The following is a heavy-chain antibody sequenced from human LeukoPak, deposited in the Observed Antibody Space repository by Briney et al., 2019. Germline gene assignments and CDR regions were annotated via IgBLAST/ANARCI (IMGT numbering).Heavy chain of an antibody. J-gene: IGHJ3*02. CDR1: GGSISSGSYY. V-gene: IGHV4-61*01. CDR2: IYYSGST. D-gene: IGHD6-13*01. Sequence: PSETLSLTCTVSGGSISSGSYYWSWIRQPPGKGLEWIGYIYYSGSTNYNPSLKSRVTISVDTSKNQFSLKLSSVTAADTAVYYCARGQTDDSSSWYAPKRGAFDIWGQGTMVTVSS. CDR3: ARGQTDDSSSWYAPKRGAFDI.